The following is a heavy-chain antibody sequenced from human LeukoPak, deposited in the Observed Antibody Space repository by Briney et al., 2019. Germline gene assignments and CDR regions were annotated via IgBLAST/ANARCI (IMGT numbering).Heavy chain of an antibody. CDR2: IIPIFGTA. Sequence: GASVKVSCKASGCTFSSYAISWVRQPHGQGLEWMGGIIPIFGTANYAQKFQGRVTITADKSTSTAYLELSSLRSEDTAVYYCARGSSGWYYFDYWGQGTLVTVSS. CDR1: GCTFSSYA. J-gene: IGHJ4*02. CDR3: ARGSSGWYYFDY. D-gene: IGHD6-19*01. V-gene: IGHV1-69*06.